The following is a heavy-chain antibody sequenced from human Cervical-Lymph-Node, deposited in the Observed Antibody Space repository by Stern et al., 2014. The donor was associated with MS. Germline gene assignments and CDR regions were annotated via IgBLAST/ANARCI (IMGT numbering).Heavy chain of an antibody. CDR1: GNTFSCYA. J-gene: IGHJ6*02. D-gene: IGHD5-18*01. Sequence: VHLVESGGGVVQPGKSLGIACEASGNTFSCYAMHWVRQAPGKGLGGWAALSSNGINKHYADSLKGRFTISRDNSKNTLFLQMDSLKTEDTAMYYCARDPDTAVVTGDFYGMDVWGQGTTVTVSS. CDR3: ARDPDTAVVTGDFYGMDV. CDR2: LSSNGINK. V-gene: IGHV3-30*01.